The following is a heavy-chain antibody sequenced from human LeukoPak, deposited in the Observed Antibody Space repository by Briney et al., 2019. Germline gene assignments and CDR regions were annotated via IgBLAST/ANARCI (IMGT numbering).Heavy chain of an antibody. CDR3: ARDSRSYEKSGYYHFDY. CDR2: IYHNGSP. Sequence: SETLSLTCTVSGGSISGYYWNWIRQPPGKGLEWIGYIYHNGSPKYNPSLKSRVTMSQDTSKSQFSLKLTSVTAADAAVYFCARDSRSYEKSGYYHFDYWGQGSLVTVSS. J-gene: IGHJ4*02. CDR1: GGSISGYY. D-gene: IGHD3-22*01. V-gene: IGHV4-59*01.